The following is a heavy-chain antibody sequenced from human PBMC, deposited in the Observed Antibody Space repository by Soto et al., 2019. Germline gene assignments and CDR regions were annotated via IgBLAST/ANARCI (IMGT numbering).Heavy chain of an antibody. V-gene: IGHV1-3*01. CDR2: INAGNGNT. Sequence: GASVKVSCKASGYTFTSYAMHWVRQAPGQRLEWMGWINAGNGNTKYSQKFQGRVTITRDTSASTAYMELSSLRSEDTAVYYCARAITMVRGVVTIYYGMDVWGQGTTVTVSS. J-gene: IGHJ6*02. CDR3: ARAITMVRGVVTIYYGMDV. CDR1: GYTFTSYA. D-gene: IGHD3-10*01.